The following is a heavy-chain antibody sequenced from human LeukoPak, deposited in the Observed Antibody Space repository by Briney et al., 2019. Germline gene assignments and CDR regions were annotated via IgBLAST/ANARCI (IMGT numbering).Heavy chain of an antibody. CDR3: ARDRDYGDYRWHYYYGMDV. V-gene: IGHV3-48*03. Sequence: GGSLRLSCAASGFTFSSYEMNWVRQAPGKGLEWVSYISSSGSTIYYADSVKGRFTISRDNAKNSLYLQMNSLRAEDTAVYYCARDRDYGDYRWHYYYGMDVWGQGTTVTVSS. J-gene: IGHJ6*02. CDR2: ISSSGSTI. D-gene: IGHD4-17*01. CDR1: GFTFSSYE.